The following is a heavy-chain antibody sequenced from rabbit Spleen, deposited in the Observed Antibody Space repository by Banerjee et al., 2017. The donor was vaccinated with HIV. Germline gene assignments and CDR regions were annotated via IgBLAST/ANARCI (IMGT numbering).Heavy chain of an antibody. CDR3: ARNSYGDYGHGSLDL. CDR2: IAGSSSGFT. Sequence: QEQLEESGGDLVKPGGTLTLTCTASGFSFSSSDYMCWVRQAPGKGLEWISCIAGSSSGFTYSATWAKGRFTCSKTSSTTVTLQMTSLTAADTATYFCARNSYGDYGHGSLDLWGQGTLVTVS. J-gene: IGHJ3*01. V-gene: IGHV1S45*01. D-gene: IGHD2-1*01. CDR1: GFSFSSSDY.